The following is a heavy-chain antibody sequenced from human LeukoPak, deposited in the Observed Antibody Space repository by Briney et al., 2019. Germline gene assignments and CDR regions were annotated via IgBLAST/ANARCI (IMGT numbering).Heavy chain of an antibody. Sequence: SETLSLTCAVSGYSISNTHYWGWIRQPPGKGLEWIGSIYNSGSTHYNPSLKSRVTISVDTSMNQFSLKLSSVTAADTAVYYCARNSSGIHFDYWGRGTLVTDSS. CDR3: ARNSSGIHFDY. D-gene: IGHD3-22*01. CDR2: IYNSGST. CDR1: GYSISNTHY. J-gene: IGHJ4*02. V-gene: IGHV4-38-2*01.